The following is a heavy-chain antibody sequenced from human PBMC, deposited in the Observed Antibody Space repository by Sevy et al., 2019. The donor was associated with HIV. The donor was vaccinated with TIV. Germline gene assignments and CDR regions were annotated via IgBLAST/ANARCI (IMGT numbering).Heavy chain of an antibody. D-gene: IGHD3-3*01. CDR2: ISSSGSTI. V-gene: IGHV3-48*03. J-gene: IGHJ6*02. Sequence: GGSLRLSCAASGFTFSSYEMNWVRQAPGKGLEWVSYISSSGSTIYYADSVKGRFTISRDNAKNSLYLQMNSLRAEDTAVYYCARAQREWYGMDVWGQGTTVTVSS. CDR3: ARAQREWYGMDV. CDR1: GFTFSSYE.